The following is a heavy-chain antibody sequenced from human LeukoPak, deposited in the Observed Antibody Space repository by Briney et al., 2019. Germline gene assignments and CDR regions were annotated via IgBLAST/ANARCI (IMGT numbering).Heavy chain of an antibody. J-gene: IGHJ5*02. CDR3: ARVSLLLGIPNWFDP. V-gene: IGHV4-34*01. CDR2: INHSGST. D-gene: IGHD3-9*01. Sequence: PSETLSLTCAVYGGSFRSYHWSWIRQPPGKGLEWIGEINHSGSTNYNPSLKSRVSISIDTSNNRFSLKVRSVTAAETAVYYCARVSLLLGIPNWFDPWGQGILVTVSS. CDR1: GGSFRSYH.